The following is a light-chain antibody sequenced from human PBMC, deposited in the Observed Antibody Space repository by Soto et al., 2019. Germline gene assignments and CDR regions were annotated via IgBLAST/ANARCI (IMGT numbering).Light chain of an antibody. CDR2: GAS. V-gene: IGKV3-15*01. CDR1: QSITSN. CDR3: QQYNNWPPWT. J-gene: IGKJ1*01. Sequence: TQSPASLSVYRGEISTLYCTASQSITSNLAWYQQKPGQAPRLLIYGASTRATGIPPRFSGSGSGTEFTLTISSLQPEDFAVYYCQQYNNWPPWTFGQGTKVDI.